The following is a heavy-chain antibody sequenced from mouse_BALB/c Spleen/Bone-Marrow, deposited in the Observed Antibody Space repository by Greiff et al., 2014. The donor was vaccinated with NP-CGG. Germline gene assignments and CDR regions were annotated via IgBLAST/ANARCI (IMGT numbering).Heavy chain of an antibody. CDR2: IWSGGST. CDR1: GFSLTTYG. V-gene: IGHV2-2*01. D-gene: IGHD2-2*01. J-gene: IGHJ1*01. CDR3: VRKGYTGYFDV. Sequence: VQLQQSGPGLVKPSQSLPITCTVSGFSLTTYGLHWIRQSPGKGLEWLGVIWSGGSTDYNAAFISRLIITKDNSKNQVFFKMNSLQTDDTAIYYCVRKGYTGYFDVWGAGTTVTVSS.